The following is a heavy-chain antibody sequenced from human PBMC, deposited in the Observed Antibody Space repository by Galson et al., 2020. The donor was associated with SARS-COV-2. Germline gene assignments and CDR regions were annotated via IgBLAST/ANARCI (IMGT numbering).Heavy chain of an antibody. D-gene: IGHD1-7*01. Sequence: SPTLPLTCPAYNGSLSGHFWSWVRQPPGQGLEWTGDTNASGGTNYNPSLRSRVTISVDTSKNQFALKLNSVTAADTAVYYCARLSGITAGYNWFDPWGQGALVTVSA. CDR3: ARLSGITAGYNWFDP. V-gene: IGHV4-34*01. J-gene: IGHJ5*02. CDR1: NGSLSGHF. CDR2: TNASGGT.